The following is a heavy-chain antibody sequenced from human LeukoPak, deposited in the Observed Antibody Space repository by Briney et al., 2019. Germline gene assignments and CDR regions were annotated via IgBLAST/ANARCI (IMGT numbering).Heavy chain of an antibody. CDR1: GGSISSTTHY. D-gene: IGHD3-16*01. V-gene: IGHV4-39*01. CDR2: INHSGST. J-gene: IGHJ4*02. CDR3: ARLGDVEVNGGTLDY. Sequence: SETLSLTCTVSGGSISSTTHYWSWIRQPPGKGLEWIGEINHSGSTNYNPPLKSRVTISVDTSKNQFSLKLTSVTVADTAVYFCARLGDVEVNGGTLDYWGRGTLVTVSS.